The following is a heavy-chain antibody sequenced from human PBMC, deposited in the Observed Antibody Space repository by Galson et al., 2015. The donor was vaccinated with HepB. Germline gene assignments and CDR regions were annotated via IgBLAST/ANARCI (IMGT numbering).Heavy chain of an antibody. V-gene: IGHV3-7*01. CDR2: IKQGGSEK. D-gene: IGHD6-19*01. Sequence: SLRLSCAASGFTFSSYWMSWVRQAPGKGLEWVANIKQGGSEKYYVDSVKGRFTIPRDNAKNSLYLQMNSLRAEDTAVYYCARDPQDSSGWYPSVSASYGMDVWGQGTTVTVSS. CDR1: GFTFSSYW. CDR3: ARDPQDSSGWYPSVSASYGMDV. J-gene: IGHJ6*02.